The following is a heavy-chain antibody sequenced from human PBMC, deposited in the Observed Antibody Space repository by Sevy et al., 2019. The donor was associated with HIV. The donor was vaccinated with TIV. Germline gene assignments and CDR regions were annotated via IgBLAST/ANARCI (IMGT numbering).Heavy chain of an antibody. V-gene: IGHV1-2*02. J-gene: IGHJ4*02. CDR1: GYTFTGYY. CDR3: AREAYVAEAGTPLSDY. Sequence: ASVKVSCKASGYTFTGYYMHWVRQAPGQGLEWMGWINPNSGGTNYAQKFQGRVTMTRDTSISTAYMELSRLRSDDTAVYYCAREAYVAEAGTPLSDYWGQGTLVTVSS. CDR2: INPNSGGT. D-gene: IGHD6-13*01.